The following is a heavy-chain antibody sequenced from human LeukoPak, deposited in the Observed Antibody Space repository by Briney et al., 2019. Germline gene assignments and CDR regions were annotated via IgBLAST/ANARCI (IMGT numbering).Heavy chain of an antibody. J-gene: IGHJ4*02. D-gene: IGHD6-19*01. V-gene: IGHV1-8*01. CDR3: ARVRKKQWLVPEGFDY. CDR2: MNPNSGNT. Sequence: ASVKVSCKASGYTLTSYDINWVRQATGQGLEWMGWMNPNSGNTGYAQKFQGRVTMTRNTSISTAYMELSSLRSEDTAVYYCARVRKKQWLVPEGFDYWGQGTLVTVSS. CDR1: GYTLTSYD.